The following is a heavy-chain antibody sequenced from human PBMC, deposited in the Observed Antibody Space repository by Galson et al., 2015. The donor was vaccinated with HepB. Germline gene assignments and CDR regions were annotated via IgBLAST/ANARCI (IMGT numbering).Heavy chain of an antibody. CDR2: ISYDGSNK. CDR3: AKTGESYYYDSSGYWLGY. Sequence: SLRLSCAASGFTFSTYGMHWVRQAPGKGLEWVAVISYDGSNKYYADSVKGRFTISRDNSKNTLYLQMNSLRAEDTAVYYCAKTGESYYYDSSGYWLGYWGQGTLVTVSS. CDR1: GFTFSTYG. J-gene: IGHJ4*02. V-gene: IGHV3-30*18. D-gene: IGHD3-22*01.